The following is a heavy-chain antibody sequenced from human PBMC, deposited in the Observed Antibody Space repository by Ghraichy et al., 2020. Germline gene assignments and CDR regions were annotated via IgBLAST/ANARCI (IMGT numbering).Heavy chain of an antibody. V-gene: IGHV3-53*01. D-gene: IGHD3-16*02. CDR3: ARALREGFGGVIPYFDY. CDR1: GFTFSSYY. Sequence: GGSLRLSCAASGFTFSSYYMSWVRQAPGKGLEWVAVIYSGGSTYYADSVKGRFTTSRDNSTNTPYLQMNSLRAEDTAVYYCARALREGFGGVIPYFDYWGQGALVTVSP. CDR2: IYSGGST. J-gene: IGHJ4*02.